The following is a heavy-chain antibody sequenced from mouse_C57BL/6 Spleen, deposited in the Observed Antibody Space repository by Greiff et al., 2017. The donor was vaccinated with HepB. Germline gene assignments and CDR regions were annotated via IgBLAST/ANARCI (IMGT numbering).Heavy chain of an antibody. CDR3: AREGYYGSSYYFDY. Sequence: QVQLQQSGPELVKPGASVKISCKASGYAFSSSWMNWVKQRPGKGLEWIGRIYPGDGDTNYNGKFKGKATLTADKSSSTAYMQLSSLTSEDSAVYLCAREGYYGSSYYFDYWGQGTTLTVSS. CDR2: IYPGDGDT. J-gene: IGHJ2*01. D-gene: IGHD1-1*01. V-gene: IGHV1-82*01. CDR1: GYAFSSSW.